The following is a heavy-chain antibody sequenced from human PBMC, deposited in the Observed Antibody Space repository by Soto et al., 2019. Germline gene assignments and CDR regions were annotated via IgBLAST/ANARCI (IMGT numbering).Heavy chain of an antibody. V-gene: IGHV3-9*01. J-gene: IGHJ6*02. CDR2: ITWNSGTI. D-gene: IGHD4-17*01. Sequence: EVQLVESGGGLVQPGRSLRLSCAASGFRFDDYAMHWVRQGPGKGLEWVSGITWNSGTILYADSVKGRFTISRDNAKNSLYMQMNSLCTEDTALYDCATDTGNGGAQSYYYYSYMVVWGQGATVTVSS. CDR1: GFRFDDYA. CDR3: ATDTGNGGAQSYYYYSYMVV.